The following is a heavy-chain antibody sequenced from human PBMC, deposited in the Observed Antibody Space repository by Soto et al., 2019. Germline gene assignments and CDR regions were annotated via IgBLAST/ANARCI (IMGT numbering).Heavy chain of an antibody. V-gene: IGHV3-30*18. CDR2: ISYDGSNK. D-gene: IGHD3-22*01. Sequence: QVQLVESGGGVVQPGRSLRLSCAASGFTFSSYGMHWVRQAPGKGLEWVAVISYDGSNKYYADSVKGRFTISRDNSKNTLYLQMNSLRAEDTAVYYCAKEAAKMSSANDAFDIWGPGTMVTVSS. J-gene: IGHJ3*02. CDR3: AKEAAKMSSANDAFDI. CDR1: GFTFSSYG.